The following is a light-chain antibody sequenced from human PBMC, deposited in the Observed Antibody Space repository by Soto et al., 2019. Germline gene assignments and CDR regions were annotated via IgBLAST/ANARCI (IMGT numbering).Light chain of an antibody. V-gene: IGKV1-5*01. J-gene: IGKJ1*01. CDR2: AAS. Sequence: DIQMTQSPSTLSASVGDRVTITCRASQSISSWLAWYQQKPGKAPKLLIYAASSLQSGVPSRFSGSGSGTEFTLTISSLQSDDFATYYCQQYHSYRTFGQGTKVDIK. CDR3: QQYHSYRT. CDR1: QSISSW.